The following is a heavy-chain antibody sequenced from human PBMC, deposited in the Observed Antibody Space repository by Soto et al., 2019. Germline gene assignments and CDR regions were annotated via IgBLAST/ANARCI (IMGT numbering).Heavy chain of an antibody. D-gene: IGHD2-21*01. V-gene: IGHV1-2*04. CDR1: GYTFTGYY. Sequence: ASVKVSCKASGYTFTGYYMHWVRQAPGQGLEWMGWINPNSGGTNYAQKFQGWVTMTRDTSISTAYMELSRLRSDDTAVYYCARCCGGGPHGYYYYYGMDVWGQGTTVTVSS. CDR2: INPNSGGT. CDR3: ARCCGGGPHGYYYYYGMDV. J-gene: IGHJ6*02.